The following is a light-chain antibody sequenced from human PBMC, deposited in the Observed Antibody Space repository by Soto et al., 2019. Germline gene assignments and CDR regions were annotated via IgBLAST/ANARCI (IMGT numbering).Light chain of an antibody. CDR1: QSLTRY. CDR2: AAS. V-gene: IGKV1-39*01. J-gene: IGKJ2*01. Sequence: DIQLTQSPSSLSASVGDRVTIACRASQSLTRYLNWYQQKPGEAPRLLIYAASNLQRGVPSRFSGSGSGTDFTLIINNLQPDDFATYFCQQSHSAPYTFARGTKVEIK. CDR3: QQSHSAPYT.